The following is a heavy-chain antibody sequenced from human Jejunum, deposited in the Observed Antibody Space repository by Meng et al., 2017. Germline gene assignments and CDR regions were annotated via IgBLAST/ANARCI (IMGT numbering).Heavy chain of an antibody. CDR3: ASRPVGIRTYYFDC. D-gene: IGHD2-21*01. CDR1: GGSITSTKW. CDR2: VFHSGTP. J-gene: IGHJ4*02. Sequence: LQASAPCLLNPSRTPSITCAVSGGSITSTKWWSWVRQTPGKGLEWIGEVFHSGTPNYNPSLMSRLTMSVDKSKNQFSLNLTSVTAADTAVYYCASRPVGIRTYYFDCWGQGTLVTVSS. V-gene: IGHV4-4*02.